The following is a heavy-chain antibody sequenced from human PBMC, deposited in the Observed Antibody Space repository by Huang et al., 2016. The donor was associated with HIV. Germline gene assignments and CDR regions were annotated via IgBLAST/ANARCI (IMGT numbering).Heavy chain of an antibody. D-gene: IGHD3-3*02. CDR1: GYSFTKYA. J-gene: IGHJ6*03. CDR3: ARVSNIFGGDYYYLDV. Sequence: QEQLVQSASELKKPGASVKISCKASGYSFTKYAMTWVRQAPGQGLEWMGWINPIMHDPADSRDFTGLFVCSLDTSVSTAFLQISNLKAEDSGVYYCARVSNIFGGDYYYLDVWGRGTAVTVSS. V-gene: IGHV7-4-1*02. CDR2: INPIMHDP.